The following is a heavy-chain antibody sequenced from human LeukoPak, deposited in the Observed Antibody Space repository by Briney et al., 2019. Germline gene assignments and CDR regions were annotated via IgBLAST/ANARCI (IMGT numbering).Heavy chain of an antibody. CDR2: ISYDGSNK. V-gene: IGHV3-30-3*01. J-gene: IGHJ4*02. Sequence: GGSLRISCGASGFTFSSYARHWVRQAPGRGLEWVAFISYDGSNKYYADSVKGRFTISRDSSKNTLYLQMNSLRPEDTAVYFCARDSPTAGYYFDYWGQGTLVTVSS. CDR1: GFTFSSYA. D-gene: IGHD6-13*01. CDR3: ARDSPTAGYYFDY.